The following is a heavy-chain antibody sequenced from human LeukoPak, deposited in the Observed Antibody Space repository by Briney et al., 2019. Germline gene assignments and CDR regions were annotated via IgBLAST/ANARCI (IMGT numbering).Heavy chain of an antibody. Sequence: GGSLRLSCAASGFIFSSYSMNWVRQAPGKGLEWLSYISSSSTTIYYADSVKGRFTISRDNAKNSLYLQMISLKAEDTAVYYCSRNRFPITGTTNNYYYMDVWGKGTTVTVSS. CDR2: ISSSSTTI. V-gene: IGHV3-48*04. CDR3: SRNRFPITGTTNNYYYMDV. CDR1: GFIFSSYS. D-gene: IGHD1-7*01. J-gene: IGHJ6*03.